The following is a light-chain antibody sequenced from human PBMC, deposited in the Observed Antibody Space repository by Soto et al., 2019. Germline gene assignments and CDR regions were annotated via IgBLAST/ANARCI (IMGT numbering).Light chain of an antibody. J-gene: IGLJ2*01. CDR3: CSYAGIYNLV. CDR2: NVN. V-gene: IGLV2-11*01. Sequence: QSVPTQPSAVCWSTGRSVTISCTRTGSDVGYYNYVSWYQHHPGKAPKLMIFNVNKRPSGVPDRFSSSKSGNTASLTISGLQADDGADYYCCSYAGIYNLVFGGGTKVT. CDR1: GSDVGYYNY.